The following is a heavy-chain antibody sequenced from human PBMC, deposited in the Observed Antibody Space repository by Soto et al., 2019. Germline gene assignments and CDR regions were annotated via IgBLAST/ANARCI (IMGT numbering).Heavy chain of an antibody. CDR1: GGTFSSYT. CDR2: IIPILGIA. J-gene: IGHJ4*02. CDR3: ARDLGERGLRVG. D-gene: IGHD3-22*01. Sequence: QVQLVQSGAEVKKPGSSVKVSCKASGGTFSSYTISWVRQAPGQGLEWMGRIIPILGIANYAQKFQGRVTITAEKPTSTANMELSSLRSEDTAVYYGARDLGERGLRVGWGQGPLVTVSS. V-gene: IGHV1-69*08.